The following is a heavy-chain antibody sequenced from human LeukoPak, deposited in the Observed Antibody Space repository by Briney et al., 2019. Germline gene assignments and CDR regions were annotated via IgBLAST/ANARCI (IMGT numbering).Heavy chain of an antibody. CDR2: IYYSGST. J-gene: IGHJ4*02. CDR3: ARHILAAATFDY. CDR1: GGSISSYY. Sequence: PSETLSLTCTVSGGSISSYYWSWIRQPPGKGLEWIGYIYYSGSTNYNPSLKSRVTISVDTSKNQFSLKLSSVTAADTAVYFCARHILAAATFDYWGQGTLVTVSS. V-gene: IGHV4-59*08. D-gene: IGHD6-13*01.